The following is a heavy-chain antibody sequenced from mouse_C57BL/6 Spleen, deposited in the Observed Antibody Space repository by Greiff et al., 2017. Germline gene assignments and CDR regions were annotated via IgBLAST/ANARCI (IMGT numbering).Heavy chain of an antibody. CDR3: ARREDYGSSCDY. CDR2: IYPGDGDT. CDR1: GYAFSSYW. Sequence: QVQLQQPGAELVKPGASVKISCKASGYAFSSYWMNWVKQRPGKGLEWIGQIYPGDGDTNYNGKFKGKAPLTADKSSSTAYMQLSSLTSEDSAVYFCARREDYGSSCDYWGQGTTLTVSS. D-gene: IGHD1-1*01. V-gene: IGHV1-80*01. J-gene: IGHJ2*01.